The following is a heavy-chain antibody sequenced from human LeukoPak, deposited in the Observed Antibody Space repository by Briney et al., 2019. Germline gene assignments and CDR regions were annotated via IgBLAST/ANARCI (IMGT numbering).Heavy chain of an antibody. J-gene: IGHJ6*03. D-gene: IGHD2-2*01. CDR3: ARGRDVVVPAAIGPYYYYMDV. CDR2: INHSGST. CDR1: GGSFSGYY. Sequence: SETLSLTCAVYGGSFSGYYWSWIRQPPGKGLERIGEINHSGSTNYNPSLKSRVTISVDTSKNQFSLKLSSVAAADTAVYYCARGRDVVVPAAIGPYYYYMDVWGKGTTVTVSS. V-gene: IGHV4-34*01.